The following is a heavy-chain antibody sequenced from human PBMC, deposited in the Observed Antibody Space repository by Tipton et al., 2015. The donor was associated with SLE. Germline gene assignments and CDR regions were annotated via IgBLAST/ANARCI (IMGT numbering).Heavy chain of an antibody. CDR2: IYSGGST. V-gene: IGHV3-53*01. CDR3: ARRTSHALDY. Sequence: SLRLSCAASGFTVSSKYMSWVRQAPGKGLEWVSVIYSGGSTYYADSVKGRFSISRDNSKNTLYLQMNSLRAEDTAVYYCARRTSHALDYWGQGTLVTVSS. J-gene: IGHJ4*02. CDR1: GFTVSSKY. D-gene: IGHD2-2*01.